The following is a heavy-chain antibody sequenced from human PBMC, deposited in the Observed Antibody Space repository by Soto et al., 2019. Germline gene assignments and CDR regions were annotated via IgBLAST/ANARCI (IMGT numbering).Heavy chain of an antibody. CDR3: ARVPSSESLLNKSLFGPLQSQGAFDI. J-gene: IGHJ3*02. Sequence: NPSETLSLTCTVSGGSISSGGYYWSWIRQHPGKGLEWIGYIYYSGSTYYNPSLKSRVTISVDTSKNQFSLKLSSVTAADTAVYYCARVPSSESLLNKSLFGPLQSQGAFDIWGQGTMVTVSS. V-gene: IGHV4-31*03. CDR2: IYYSGST. CDR1: GGSISSGGYY. D-gene: IGHD3-22*01.